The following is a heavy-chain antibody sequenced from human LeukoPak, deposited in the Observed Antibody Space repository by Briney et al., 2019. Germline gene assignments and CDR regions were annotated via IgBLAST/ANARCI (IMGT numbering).Heavy chain of an antibody. CDR3: ARCWPVFWSDYYPFDD. CDR1: VFIFISYG. D-gene: IGHD3-3*01. CDR2: ISGHNGQT. V-gene: IGHV1-18*01. J-gene: IGHJ4*02. Sequence: GASVKVSCTASVFIFISYGISWVRPAPGQGLEWMGWISGHNGQTSYAQKLQGRVTMTTETSTSTVYMELRSLRSDVTAVYYCARCWPVFWSDYYPFDDWGQGTLVIVSS.